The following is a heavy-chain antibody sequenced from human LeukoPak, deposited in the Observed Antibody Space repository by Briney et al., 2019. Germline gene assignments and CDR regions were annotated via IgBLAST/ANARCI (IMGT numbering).Heavy chain of an antibody. J-gene: IGHJ4*02. D-gene: IGHD3-22*01. Sequence: SETLSLTCTVSSGSVSSGNYYWSWIRQPPGKGLEWIGYVYYSGSTNYNPSLKSRVTTSVDMPKNQFSLKLSSVTAADTAVYYCARYDNSGSALENWGQGTLVTVSS. CDR3: ARYDNSGSALEN. CDR1: SGSVSSGNYY. CDR2: VYYSGST. V-gene: IGHV4-61*01.